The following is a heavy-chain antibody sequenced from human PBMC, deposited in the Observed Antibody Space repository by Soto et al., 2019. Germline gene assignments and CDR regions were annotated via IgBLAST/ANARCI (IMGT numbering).Heavy chain of an antibody. Sequence: QVQLVQSGAKVKNPGSSVRVSCKTSGFTFNVYGIHWVRQAPGQGLEWMGGLIPIYDEPNYAQKFQGRVTITADKSTATVYLELNSLRSEDTAVYFCARVRDPHLDHYGLDVWGQGTTVTVSS. CDR2: LIPIYDEP. CDR3: ARVRDPHLDHYGLDV. CDR1: GFTFNVYG. J-gene: IGHJ6*02. V-gene: IGHV1-69*06.